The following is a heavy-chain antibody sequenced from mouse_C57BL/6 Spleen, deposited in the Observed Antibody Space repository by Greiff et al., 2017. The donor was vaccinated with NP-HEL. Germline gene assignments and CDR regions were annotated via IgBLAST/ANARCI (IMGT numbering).Heavy chain of an antibody. D-gene: IGHD2-2*01. J-gene: IGHJ4*01. V-gene: IGHV5-16*01. CDR2: INYDGSST. Sequence: EVRLVESEGGLVQPGSSMKLSCTASGFTFSDYYMAWVRQVPEKGLEWVANINYDGSSTYYLDSLKSRFIISRDNAKNILYLQMSSLKSEDTATYYCARDRGGYPPYAMDYWGQGTSVTVSS. CDR3: ARDRGGYPPYAMDY. CDR1: GFTFSDYY.